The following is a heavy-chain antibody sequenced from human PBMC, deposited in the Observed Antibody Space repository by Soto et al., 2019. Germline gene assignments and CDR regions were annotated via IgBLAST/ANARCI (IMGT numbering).Heavy chain of an antibody. J-gene: IGHJ4*02. Sequence: LSLTCTVSGGSVSSGSYYWSWIRQPPGKRLECIGYFYSTGSTNFNPSLRSRVTISVDTSKNQFSLKLSSVTAADTAVYYCARAGEFGDHAFDSWGQGTLVTVSS. CDR2: FYSTGST. CDR3: ARAGEFGDHAFDS. CDR1: GGSVSSGSYY. D-gene: IGHD4-17*01. V-gene: IGHV4-61*01.